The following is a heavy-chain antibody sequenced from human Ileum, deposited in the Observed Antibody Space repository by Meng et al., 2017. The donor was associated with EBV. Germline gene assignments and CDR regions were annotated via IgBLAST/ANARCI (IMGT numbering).Heavy chain of an antibody. Sequence: QGQLQESGPGPVKPSGTLSLTCAASGDSISSNNWWSWVRQPPGKGLEWIGEIYHSGSTNYNPSFKSRVTMSVDKSKNQISLNLSSVTAADTAVYYCASGRDYAWHSWGRGTLVTVSS. CDR3: ASGRDYAWHS. V-gene: IGHV4-4*02. D-gene: IGHD4-17*01. CDR2: IYHSGST. CDR1: GDSISSNNW. J-gene: IGHJ4*02.